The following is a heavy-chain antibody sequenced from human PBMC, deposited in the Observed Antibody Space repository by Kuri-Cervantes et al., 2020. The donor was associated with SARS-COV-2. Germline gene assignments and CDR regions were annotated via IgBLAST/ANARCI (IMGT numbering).Heavy chain of an antibody. CDR2: ISYDGSNK. Sequence: GESLKISCAASGSTFSSYGMHWVRQAPGKGLEWVAVISYDGSNKYYADSVKGRFTISRDNSKNTLYLQMNSLRAEDTAVYYCAGLTVTTAIDGDYWGQGTLVTVSS. CDR1: GSTFSSYG. D-gene: IGHD4-11*01. V-gene: IGHV3-30*03. J-gene: IGHJ4*02. CDR3: AGLTVTTAIDGDY.